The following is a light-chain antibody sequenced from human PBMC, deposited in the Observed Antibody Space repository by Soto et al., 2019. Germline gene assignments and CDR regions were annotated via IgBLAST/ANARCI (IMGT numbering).Light chain of an antibody. J-gene: IGLJ3*02. V-gene: IGLV2-8*01. CDR3: TSYAGSNILL. CDR1: GSDVGGYNY. CDR2: EVT. Sequence: QSALTQPPSASGSPGQSVTISCTGSGSDVGGYNYVSWYQQHPGKAPKLMIYEVTKRPSGVPDRFSGSKSGNTASLTVSGLQAEDEADYYCTSYAGSNILLFGGGTKVTVL.